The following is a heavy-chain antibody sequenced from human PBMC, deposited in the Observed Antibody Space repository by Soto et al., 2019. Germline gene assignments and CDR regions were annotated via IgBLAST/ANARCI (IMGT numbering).Heavy chain of an antibody. CDR2: IYYSGST. V-gene: IGHV4-39*01. J-gene: IGHJ5*02. Sequence: PSETLSLTCTVSGGSISSSSYYWGWIRQPPGKGLEWIGSIYYSGSTYYNPSLKSRVTISVDTSKNQFSLKLSSVTAADTAVYYCARRHYDSSGYYYWFDPWSQGTLVTVSS. D-gene: IGHD3-22*01. CDR3: ARRHYDSSGYYYWFDP. CDR1: GGSISSSSYY.